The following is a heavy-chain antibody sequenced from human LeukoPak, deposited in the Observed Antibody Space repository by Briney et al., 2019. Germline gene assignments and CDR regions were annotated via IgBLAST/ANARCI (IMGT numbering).Heavy chain of an antibody. Sequence: PFETLTLTCTVSGGSISNYYWSWFRQPPGKGLEWIGYIYYIENTDYNPSLKSRATISLDTSKNPFSLKLISVTVADTAVYYCAREVGATGNFDYWGQGTLFTVYS. CDR1: GGSISNYY. V-gene: IGHV4-59*01. CDR2: IYYIENT. J-gene: IGHJ4*02. D-gene: IGHD1-26*01. CDR3: AREVGATGNFDY.